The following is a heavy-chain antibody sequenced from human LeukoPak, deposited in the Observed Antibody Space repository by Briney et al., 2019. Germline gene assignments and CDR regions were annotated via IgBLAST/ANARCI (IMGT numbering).Heavy chain of an antibody. CDR3: ARGGGVRYSSSWYRYYFDY. CDR1: GGSFSGYY. Sequence: PSETLSLTCAVYGGSFSGYYWSWIRQPPGKGLEWIGEINHSGSTNYNPSLKSRVTISVDTCKNQFSLKLSSVTAADTAVYYCARGGGVRYSSSWYRYYFDYWGQGTLVTVSS. J-gene: IGHJ4*02. CDR2: INHSGST. D-gene: IGHD6-13*01. V-gene: IGHV4-34*01.